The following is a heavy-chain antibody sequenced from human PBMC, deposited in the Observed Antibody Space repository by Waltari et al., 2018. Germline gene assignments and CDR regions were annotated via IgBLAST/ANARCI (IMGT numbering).Heavy chain of an antibody. CDR3: ARDQVVVPAAIDY. Sequence: QVQLVESGGGLVKPGGSLRLSCAASGFTFSDYYMSWILQAPGKGLEWVSSISSSSSYIYYADSVKGRFTISRDNAKNSLYLQMNSLRAEDTAVYYCARDQVVVPAAIDYWGQGTLVTVSS. J-gene: IGHJ4*02. V-gene: IGHV3-11*06. CDR1: GFTFSDYY. D-gene: IGHD2-2*02. CDR2: ISSSSSYI.